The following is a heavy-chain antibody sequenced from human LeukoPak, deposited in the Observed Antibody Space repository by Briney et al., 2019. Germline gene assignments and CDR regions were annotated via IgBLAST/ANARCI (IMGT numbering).Heavy chain of an antibody. D-gene: IGHD4-17*01. CDR2: IRSKANSYAT. J-gene: IGHJ3*01. V-gene: IGHV3-73*01. Sequence: GGSLRLSCAASGFTFSGSAMHWVRQASGKGLEWVGRIRSKANSYATAYAASVKGRFTIPRDDSKNTAYLQMNSLKTEDTAVYYCTRLSSTTVTTHPWGQGTMVTVSS. CDR3: TRLSSTTVTTHP. CDR1: GFTFSGSA.